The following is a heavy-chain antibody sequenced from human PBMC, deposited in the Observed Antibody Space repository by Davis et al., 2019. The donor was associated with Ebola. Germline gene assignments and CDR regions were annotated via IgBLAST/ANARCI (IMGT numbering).Heavy chain of an antibody. J-gene: IGHJ3*02. CDR3: ARSPTYYYDSSGYSLRMDAFDI. V-gene: IGHV4-59*01. CDR1: GGSISSYY. D-gene: IGHD3-22*01. CDR2: IYYSGST. Sequence: SETLSLTCTVSGGSISSYYWSWIRQPPGKGLEWIGYIYYSGSTNYNPSLKSRVTISVDTSKNQFSLKLSSVTAAATAVYYCARSPTYYYDSSGYSLRMDAFDIWGQGTMVTVSS.